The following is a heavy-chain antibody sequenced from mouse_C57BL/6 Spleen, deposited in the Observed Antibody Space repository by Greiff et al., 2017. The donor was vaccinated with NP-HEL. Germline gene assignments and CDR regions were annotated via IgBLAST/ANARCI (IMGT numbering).Heavy chain of an antibody. CDR1: GYTFTSYW. CDR3: ARQIYYYCSSSPWYFDV. V-gene: IGHV1-69*01. D-gene: IGHD1-1*01. J-gene: IGHJ1*03. Sequence: QVQLQQPGAELVMPGASVKLSCKASGYTFTSYWMHWVKQRPGQGLEWIGELDPSDSYTNYNQKFKGKSTLTVDKSSSTAYMQLSSLTSADSAVYYCARQIYYYCSSSPWYFDVWGTGTTVTVSS. CDR2: LDPSDSYT.